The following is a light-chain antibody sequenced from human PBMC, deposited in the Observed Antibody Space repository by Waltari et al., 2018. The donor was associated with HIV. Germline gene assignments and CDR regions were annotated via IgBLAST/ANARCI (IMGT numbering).Light chain of an antibody. CDR2: GAA. CDR1: ESVLYSSNNKNY. V-gene: IGKV4-1*01. J-gene: IGKJ1*01. Sequence: DIVMTQSADSVPVSLGERATLKCKSTESVLYSSNNKNYSGMDQQKPGQPPKLLIYGAATRESGVPDRFSGSGSGTDFTLTISSLQPEDVAVYYCQLYYSRPWTFGQGTKVEIK. CDR3: QLYYSRPWT.